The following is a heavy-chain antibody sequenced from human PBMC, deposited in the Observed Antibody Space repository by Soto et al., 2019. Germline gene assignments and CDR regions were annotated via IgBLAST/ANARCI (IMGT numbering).Heavy chain of an antibody. J-gene: IGHJ4*02. CDR3: ASRVYYDSSGYYLPPDY. D-gene: IGHD3-22*01. CDR1: GGSFSGYY. Sequence: SETLSLTCAVYGGSFSGYYWIWIRQPPGKGLEWIGEINHSGSTNYNPSLKSRVTISVDTSKNQFSLKLSSVTAADTAVYYCASRVYYDSSGYYLPPDYWGQGTLVTVSS. CDR2: INHSGST. V-gene: IGHV4-34*01.